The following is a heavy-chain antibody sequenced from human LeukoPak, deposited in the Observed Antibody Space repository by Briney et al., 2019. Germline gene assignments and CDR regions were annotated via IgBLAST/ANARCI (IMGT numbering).Heavy chain of an antibody. CDR1: GGTFSSYA. D-gene: IGHD2-2*01. V-gene: IGHV1-69*13. Sequence: GASVKVSCKASGGTFSSYAISWVRQAPGQGLEWMGGIIPIFGTANYAQKFQGRVTITADESTSTAYMELSSLRSEDTAVYYCARGYQYQLLSYYYYGMDVWGQGTTVTVSS. CDR3: ARGYQYQLLSYYYYGMDV. J-gene: IGHJ6*02. CDR2: IIPIFGTA.